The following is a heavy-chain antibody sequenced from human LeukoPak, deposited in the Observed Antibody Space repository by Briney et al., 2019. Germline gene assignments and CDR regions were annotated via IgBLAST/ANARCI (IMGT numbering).Heavy chain of an antibody. V-gene: IGHV1-46*01. J-gene: IGHJ4*02. CDR1: GYTFTSNY. Sequence: GASVKVSCKAFGYTFTSNYMHWVRQAPGQGPEWMGVISPSGGSTTYAQKFQGRVTLTRDMSTSTDYLELSSLRSDDTAVYYCARGGVDIADWGQGTLVTVSS. CDR3: ARGGVDIAD. CDR2: ISPSGGST. D-gene: IGHD5-12*01.